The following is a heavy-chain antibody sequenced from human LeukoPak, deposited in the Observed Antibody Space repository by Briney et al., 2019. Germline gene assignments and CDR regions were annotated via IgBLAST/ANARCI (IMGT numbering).Heavy chain of an antibody. CDR1: GFTVSSNY. CDR3: ARGHDYSNTPFDY. Sequence: GGSLRLSCAASGFTVSSNYMNWVRQAPGKGLEWVAVIWYDGSNKYYADSVKGRFTISRDNSKNTLYLQMNSLRAEDTAVYYCARGHDYSNTPFDYWGQGTLVTVSS. V-gene: IGHV3-33*08. CDR2: IWYDGSNK. J-gene: IGHJ4*02. D-gene: IGHD4-11*01.